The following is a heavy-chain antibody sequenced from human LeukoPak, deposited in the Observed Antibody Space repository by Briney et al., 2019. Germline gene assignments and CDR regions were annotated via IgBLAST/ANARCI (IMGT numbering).Heavy chain of an antibody. CDR1: GFTFSSYS. D-gene: IGHD6-6*01. J-gene: IGHJ4*02. CDR3: ARDRAARGFDY. Sequence: GGSLRLSCAASGFTFSSYSMNWVRQAPGKGLEWVSSISSSSSYIYYADSVKGRFTISRDNAKNSLYLQMNSPRAEDTAVYYCARDRAARGFDYWGQGTLVTVSS. V-gene: IGHV3-21*01. CDR2: ISSSSSYI.